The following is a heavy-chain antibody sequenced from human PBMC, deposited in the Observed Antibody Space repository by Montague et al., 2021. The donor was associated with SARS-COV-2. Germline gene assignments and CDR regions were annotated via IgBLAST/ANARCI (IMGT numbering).Heavy chain of an antibody. D-gene: IGHD3-22*01. J-gene: IGHJ6*02. CDR2: IYTSGST. V-gene: IGHV4-61*02. Sequence: TRSLTCTVSGGSISSGSYYWSWIRQPAGKGLEWIGRIYTSGSTNYNPSLKSRVTISVDTSKNQFSLKLSSMTAADTAVYYWARAKGSRYYYDSSGYYRDRWYYYYCYGMDVWGQGTMVTVSS. CDR1: GGSISSGSYY. CDR3: ARAKGSRYYYDSSGYYRDRWYYYYCYGMDV.